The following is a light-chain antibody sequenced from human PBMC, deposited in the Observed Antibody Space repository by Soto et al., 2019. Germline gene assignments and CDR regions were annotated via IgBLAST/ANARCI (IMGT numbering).Light chain of an antibody. J-gene: IGKJ5*01. V-gene: IGKV3-11*01. CDR1: QSVSSY. CDR2: DAS. Sequence: EVVVTQSAAALSLSPGERATLSCRASQSVSSYLAWYQQKPGQAPRLLIYDASNRATGIPARFSGSGSGTDFTLTISSLEPEDFAVYYCQQRSNWPIPFGQGTRLEIK. CDR3: QQRSNWPIP.